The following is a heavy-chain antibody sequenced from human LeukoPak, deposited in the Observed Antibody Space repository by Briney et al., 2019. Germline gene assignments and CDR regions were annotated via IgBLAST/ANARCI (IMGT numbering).Heavy chain of an antibody. CDR3: TTVLPPLLTGDAFDI. CDR1: GFTFSNAW. Sequence: GGSLRLSCAASGFTFSNAWMSWVRQAPGKGLEWVGRIKSKTDGGTTDYAAPVKGRFTISRDDSKNTLYLQMNSLKTEDTAVYYCTTVLPPLLTGDAFDIWGQGTMVTVSS. CDR2: IKSKTDGGTT. V-gene: IGHV3-15*01. D-gene: IGHD3-9*01. J-gene: IGHJ3*02.